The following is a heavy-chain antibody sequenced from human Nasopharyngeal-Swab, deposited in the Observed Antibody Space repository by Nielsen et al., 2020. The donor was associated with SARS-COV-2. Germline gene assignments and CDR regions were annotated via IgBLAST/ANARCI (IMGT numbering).Heavy chain of an antibody. Sequence: SETLSLTCTVSGGPVSSGSYYWSWIRQPPGKGLEWIGYIYYSGSTNYNPSLKSRVTISVDTSKNQFSLKLSSVTAADTAVYYCARGAGARIMTFFGEIIGHNYFDPWGQGTLVTVSS. CDR1: GGPVSSGSYY. D-gene: IGHD3-16*02. CDR3: ARGAGARIMTFFGEIIGHNYFDP. V-gene: IGHV4-61*01. CDR2: IYYSGST. J-gene: IGHJ5*02.